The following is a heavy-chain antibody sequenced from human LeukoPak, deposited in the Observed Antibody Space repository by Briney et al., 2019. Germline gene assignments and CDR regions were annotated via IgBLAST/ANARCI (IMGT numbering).Heavy chain of an antibody. V-gene: IGHV3-33*01. Sequence: GRSLRLSCAASGFTFSSHGMHWVRQAPGKGLEWVAVIWYDGSNKFYADSVRGRFTISRDNSKNTLYVQMNSLRAEDTAVYYCARGRGSGWYDASDIWGQGTMVTVSS. D-gene: IGHD6-19*01. CDR3: ARGRGSGWYDASDI. CDR1: GFTFSSHG. CDR2: IWYDGSNK. J-gene: IGHJ3*02.